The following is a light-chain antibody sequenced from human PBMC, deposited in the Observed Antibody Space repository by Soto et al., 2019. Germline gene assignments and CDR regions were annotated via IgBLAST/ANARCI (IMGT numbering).Light chain of an antibody. CDR1: QSLSSY. CDR2: DAS. Sequence: IVLTQSPATLCLSPGERATLSCRASQSLSSYLAWYQQKPGQAPRLLIYDASNRASGIPARFSGSGSGTDFTLTISSQEPEDSAVYYCQQRRNWLFGQGTKVEIK. CDR3: QQRRNWL. J-gene: IGKJ2*01. V-gene: IGKV3-11*01.